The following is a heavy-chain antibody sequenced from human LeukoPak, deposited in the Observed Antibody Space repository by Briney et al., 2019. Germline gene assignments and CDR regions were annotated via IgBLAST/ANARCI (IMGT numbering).Heavy chain of an antibody. J-gene: IGHJ1*01. D-gene: IGHD3-10*01. CDR2: IYYRGST. V-gene: IGHV4-39*07. CDR1: GGSISSSSYY. CDR3: ARGVIMVRGAPPH. Sequence: SETLSLTCTVSGGSISSSSYYCGWIRQPPGKGLEWVGSIYYRGSTYYNPSLKSRVTISVDTSKNQFSLKLSSVTAADTAVYYCARGVIMVRGAPPHWGQGTLVIVSS.